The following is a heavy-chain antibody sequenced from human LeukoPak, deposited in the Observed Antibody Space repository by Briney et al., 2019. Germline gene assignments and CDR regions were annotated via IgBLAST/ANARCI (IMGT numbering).Heavy chain of an antibody. J-gene: IGHJ5*02. Sequence: GGSLRLSCAASGFTFSSYAMHWVRQAPGKGLEWVAVISYDGSNKYYTDSVKGRFTISRDNSKNTLYLQMNSQRAEDTSVYYCARELAEWCGESTENWFDPWGQGTLVTVSS. CDR1: GFTFSSYA. CDR2: ISYDGSNK. D-gene: IGHD3-10*01. CDR3: ARELAEWCGESTENWFDP. V-gene: IGHV3-30*04.